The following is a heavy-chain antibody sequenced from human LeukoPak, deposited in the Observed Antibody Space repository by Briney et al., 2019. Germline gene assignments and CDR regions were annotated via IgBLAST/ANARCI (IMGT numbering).Heavy chain of an antibody. CDR3: ARESSGEYYFDY. Sequence: SQTLPLTCTVSGGSISSGDYYWSWIRQPPGKGLEWIGYIYYSGSTYYNPSLKGRVTISVDTSKNQFSLKLSSVTAADTAVYYCARESSGEYYFDYWGQGTLVTVSS. D-gene: IGHD3-10*01. J-gene: IGHJ4*02. CDR2: IYYSGST. CDR1: GGSISSGDYY. V-gene: IGHV4-30-4*01.